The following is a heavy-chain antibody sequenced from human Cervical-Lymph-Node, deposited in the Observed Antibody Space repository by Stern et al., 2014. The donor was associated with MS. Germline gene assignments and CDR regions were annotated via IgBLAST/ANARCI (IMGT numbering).Heavy chain of an antibody. CDR3: ARDRYGHPFDY. CDR1: GYTFRDYY. V-gene: IGHV1-2*02. J-gene: IGHJ4*02. Sequence: VQLVRSGAEVKKPGASMKVSCKTSGYTFRDYYIQWVRQAPGQGLEYRAGIHPNGRSANDAQKFRAGVSMTSDTSINTAYLELNGLQSDDTAIYYCARDRYGHPFDYWGQGTLVTVSS. CDR2: IHPNGRSA. D-gene: IGHD4-17*01.